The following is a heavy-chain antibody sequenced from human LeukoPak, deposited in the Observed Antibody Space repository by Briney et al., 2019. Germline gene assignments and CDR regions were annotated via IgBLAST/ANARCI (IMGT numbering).Heavy chain of an antibody. CDR2: ISAYNGNT. CDR1: GYTFTSYG. CDR3: ARDRPKYSSGWYGTYWYFDL. D-gene: IGHD6-19*01. Sequence: GASVKVSCKASGYTFTSYGISWVRQAPGQGLEWMGWISAYNGNTNYAQKLQGRVTMTTDTSTSTAYMELRSLRSDDTAVYYCARDRPKYSSGWYGTYWYFDLWGRGTLVTVSS. J-gene: IGHJ2*01. V-gene: IGHV1-18*01.